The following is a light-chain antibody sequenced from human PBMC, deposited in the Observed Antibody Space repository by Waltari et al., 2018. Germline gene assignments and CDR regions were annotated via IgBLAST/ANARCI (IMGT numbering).Light chain of an antibody. CDR2: AAS. Sequence: EIVLTQSPGTLSLSQGERATLACRASQSVGRSLAWYQQKPGQAPRLLIYAASRRATGIPDRFSGSGSGTDFSLTISRLEPEYFAVYYCQHYVRLPATFGQGTKVEI. J-gene: IGKJ1*01. CDR1: QSVGRS. V-gene: IGKV3-20*01. CDR3: QHYVRLPAT.